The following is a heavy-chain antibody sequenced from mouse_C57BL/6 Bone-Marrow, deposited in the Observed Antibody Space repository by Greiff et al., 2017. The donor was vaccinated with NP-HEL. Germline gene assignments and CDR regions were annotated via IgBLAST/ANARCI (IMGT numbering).Heavy chain of an antibody. CDR2: IYPGSGNT. D-gene: IGHD1-1*01. V-gene: IGHV1-76*01. Sequence: VQLQQSGAELVRPGASVKLSCKASGYTFTDYYINWVKQRPGQGLEWIARIYPGSGNTYYNEKFKGKATLTAEKSSSTAYMQLSSLTSEDSAVYFCARDTTVVVYWYFDVWGTGTTVTVSS. J-gene: IGHJ1*03. CDR3: ARDTTVVVYWYFDV. CDR1: GYTFTDYY.